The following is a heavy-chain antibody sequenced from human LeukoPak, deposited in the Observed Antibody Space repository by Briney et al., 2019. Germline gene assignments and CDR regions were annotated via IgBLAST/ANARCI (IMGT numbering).Heavy chain of an antibody. D-gene: IGHD3-10*01. J-gene: IGHJ6*03. CDR3: ARAWIGGSGGSYYYYYMDV. Sequence: SETLALTCTVSGGSISSHYWSWLRQPPGKGLEWIGYPYYSGSTNYNPSLKSRVTISVDTSKNQFSLKLSSVTAADTAVYYCARAWIGGSGGSYYYYYMDVWGKGTTVTVSS. CDR2: PYYSGST. V-gene: IGHV4-59*11. CDR1: GGSISSHY.